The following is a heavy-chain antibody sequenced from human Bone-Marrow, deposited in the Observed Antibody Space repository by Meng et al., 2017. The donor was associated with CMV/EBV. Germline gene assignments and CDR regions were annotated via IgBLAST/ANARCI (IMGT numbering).Heavy chain of an antibody. V-gene: IGHV3-30*02. CDR1: GFTFSSYW. CDR2: IRYDGSNK. Sequence: GGSLRLSCAASGFTFSSYWMSWVRQAPGKGLEWVAFIRYDGSNKYYADSVKGRFTISRDNSKNTLYLQMNSLRAEDTAVYYCLPAVASYWGQGTRVTVSS. J-gene: IGHJ4*02. CDR3: LPAVASY. D-gene: IGHD2-2*01.